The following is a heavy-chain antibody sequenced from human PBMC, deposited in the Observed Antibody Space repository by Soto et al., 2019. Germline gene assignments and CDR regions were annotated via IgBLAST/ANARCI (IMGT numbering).Heavy chain of an antibody. Sequence: ASVKVSCKASGYTFTDYYIHWVRQAPGQGLEWMGWINPNSGGTNYAQKFQGRVTMTRDTSISTAYMELSRLISDDTAVYYCARGDVRVVASFDPWGQGALVTVSS. CDR2: INPNSGGT. V-gene: IGHV1-2*02. D-gene: IGHD2-15*01. J-gene: IGHJ5*02. CDR1: GYTFTDYY. CDR3: ARGDVRVVASFDP.